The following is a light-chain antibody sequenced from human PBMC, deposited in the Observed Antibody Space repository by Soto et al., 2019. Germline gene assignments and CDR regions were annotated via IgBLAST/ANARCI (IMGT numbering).Light chain of an antibody. J-gene: IGKJ1*01. CDR2: DAS. CDR3: QQHNDWPT. Sequence: EVVMTQSPATLSVSPGERATLSCRASQSVSSYLAWYQQKPGQAPRLLIYDASTRATGIPARFSGSGPGTEFILTISSVESEDFAIYYCQQHNDWPTFGQGTKVDI. V-gene: IGKV3D-15*01. CDR1: QSVSSY.